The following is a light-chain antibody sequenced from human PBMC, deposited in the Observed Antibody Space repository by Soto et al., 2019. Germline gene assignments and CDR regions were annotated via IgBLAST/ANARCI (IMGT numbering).Light chain of an antibody. V-gene: IGKV3-20*01. Sequence: SVVKQSPPILSVSPGEGATLSCRASKTVNNNLAWFQQKPGQAPRPVSYGVSSRATGIPDRFSGSESGTDFTLTISRLEPEDFAVYYCQQYGSSPRTFGQGTKVDI. J-gene: IGKJ1*01. CDR3: QQYGSSPRT. CDR2: GVS. CDR1: KTVNNN.